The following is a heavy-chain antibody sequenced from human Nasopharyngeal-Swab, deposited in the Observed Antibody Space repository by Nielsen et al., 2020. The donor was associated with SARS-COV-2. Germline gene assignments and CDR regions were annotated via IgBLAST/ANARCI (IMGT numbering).Heavy chain of an antibody. CDR3: AKDRRSSSSVGWFDP. Sequence: GESLKISCAASGFTFSSYAMSWVRQAPGKGLEWVSAITGNGGSTYYADSVKGRFTISRYNSKNTLYLQMNSLRAEDTAVYFCAKDRRSSSSVGWFDPWGQGTLVSVSS. V-gene: IGHV3-23*01. CDR1: GFTFSSYA. CDR2: ITGNGGST. D-gene: IGHD6-6*01. J-gene: IGHJ5*02.